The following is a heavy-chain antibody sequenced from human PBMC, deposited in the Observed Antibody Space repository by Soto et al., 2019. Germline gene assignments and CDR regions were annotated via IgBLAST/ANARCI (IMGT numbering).Heavy chain of an antibody. CDR1: GFTFSAYS. CDR2: ITGSSDTI. V-gene: IGHV3-48*02. Sequence: EVQLVESGGGLVQPGESLRLSCAASGFTFSAYSMNWVRQAPGKGLEWVSYITGSSDTIYYADSVKGRFTISRDNAKNSLYLQMNSLRDEDTAVYYCARDNGMAGSFDPWGQGTLVTVSS. J-gene: IGHJ5*02. D-gene: IGHD2-8*01. CDR3: ARDNGMAGSFDP.